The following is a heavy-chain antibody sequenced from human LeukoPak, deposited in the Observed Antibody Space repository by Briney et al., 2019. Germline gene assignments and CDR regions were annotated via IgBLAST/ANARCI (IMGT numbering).Heavy chain of an antibody. J-gene: IGHJ4*02. CDR1: GYTFTSYG. CDR3: ARDPLYYYDSSGYYGMVDY. D-gene: IGHD3-22*01. V-gene: IGHV1-18*01. CDR2: ISAYNGNT. Sequence: EASVKVSCKASGYTFTSYGISWVRQAPGQGLEWMGWISAYNGNTNYAQKLQGRVTMTTDTSTSTAYMELGSLRSDDTAVYYCARDPLYYYDSSGYYGMVDYWGQGTLVTVSS.